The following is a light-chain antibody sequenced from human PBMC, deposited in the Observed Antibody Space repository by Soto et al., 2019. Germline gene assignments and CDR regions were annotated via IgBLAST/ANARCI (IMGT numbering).Light chain of an antibody. CDR3: CSYAGGVI. J-gene: IGLJ2*01. CDR2: EGN. CDR1: SSDIGTYKF. V-gene: IGLV2-23*01. Sequence: QSALTQPASVSGSPGQSITISCTGTSSDIGTYKFVSWYQQHPGKAPKLTIYEGNKRPSGVSNRFSGSKSGNTASLTISALQAEDEADYYCCSYAGGVIFGGGTKLTVL.